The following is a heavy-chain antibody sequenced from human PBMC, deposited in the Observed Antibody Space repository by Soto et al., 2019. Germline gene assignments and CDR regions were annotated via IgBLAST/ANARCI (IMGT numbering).Heavy chain of an antibody. Sequence: QVQLVESGGGVVQPGRSLRLSCAASGFTFSSYGMHWVRQAPGKGLEWVAVIWYDGSNKYYADSVKGRFTISRDNSKNTLYLQMNSLRAEDTAVYYCARDLYPEPEGVDYWGQGTLVTVSS. CDR2: IWYDGSNK. CDR1: GFTFSSYG. D-gene: IGHD1-1*01. J-gene: IGHJ4*02. V-gene: IGHV3-33*01. CDR3: ARDLYPEPEGVDY.